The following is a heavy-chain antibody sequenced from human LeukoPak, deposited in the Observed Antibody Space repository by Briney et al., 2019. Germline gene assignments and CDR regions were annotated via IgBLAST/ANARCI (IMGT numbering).Heavy chain of an antibody. CDR1: GFTFSSYS. CDR2: ISSSSSYI. Sequence: PGGSLRLSCAASGFTFSSYSMSWVRQAPGKGLEWVSSISSSSSYIYYADSVKGRFTTSRDNSKNTLHLQMNSLRAEDTAVYYCAKVRVGATIDDWGQGTLVTVSS. V-gene: IGHV3-21*04. D-gene: IGHD1-26*01. J-gene: IGHJ4*02. CDR3: AKVRVGATIDD.